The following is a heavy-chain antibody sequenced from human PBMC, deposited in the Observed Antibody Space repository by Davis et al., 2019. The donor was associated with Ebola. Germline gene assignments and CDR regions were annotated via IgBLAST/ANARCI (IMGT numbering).Heavy chain of an antibody. J-gene: IGHJ6*02. CDR1: GYTFTSYY. Sequence: ASVKVSCKASGYTFTSYYMHWVRQAPGQGLEWKGIINPSGGSTSYAQKFQGRVTMTRDTSTSTVYMELSSLRSEDTAVYYCARDQQLGDYYYGMDVWGQGTTVTVSS. D-gene: IGHD6-13*01. V-gene: IGHV1-46*03. CDR2: INPSGGST. CDR3: ARDQQLGDYYYGMDV.